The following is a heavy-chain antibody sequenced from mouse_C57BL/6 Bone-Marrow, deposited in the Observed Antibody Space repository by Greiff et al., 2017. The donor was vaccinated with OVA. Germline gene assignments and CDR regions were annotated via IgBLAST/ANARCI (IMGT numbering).Heavy chain of an antibody. V-gene: IGHV1-18*01. CDR1: GYTFTDYN. CDR3: ARGGWLRRNYAMDY. J-gene: IGHJ4*01. CDR2: INPNNGGT. D-gene: IGHD2-2*01. Sequence: VQLQQSGPELVKPGASVKIPCKASGYTFTDYNMDWVKQSHGKSLEWIGDINPNNGGTIYNQKFKGKATLTVDKSSSTAYMELRSLTSEDTAVYYCARGGWLRRNYAMDYWGQGTSVTVSS.